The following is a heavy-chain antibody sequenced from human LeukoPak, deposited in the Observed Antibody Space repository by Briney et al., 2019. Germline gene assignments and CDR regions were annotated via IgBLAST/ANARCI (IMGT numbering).Heavy chain of an antibody. J-gene: IGHJ4*02. CDR2: LNNTTWNP. Sequence: ASVTVSFKSSRYTFTSYAMNWLGQAPGQGLEGVGCLNNTTWNPTYAQGFTGLFVFSLDTSVSTAYLQISSLKAEDTAVYYCARVVGCGGDCYSGISDYWGQGTLVTVSS. D-gene: IGHD2-21*02. CDR1: RYTFTSYA. V-gene: IGHV7-4-1*02. CDR3: ARVVGCGGDCYSGISDY.